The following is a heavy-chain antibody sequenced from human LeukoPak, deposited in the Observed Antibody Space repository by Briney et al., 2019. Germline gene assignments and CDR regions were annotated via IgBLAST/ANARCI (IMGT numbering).Heavy chain of an antibody. D-gene: IGHD3-10*01. Sequence: GGSLRLSCAASGFTFSNYEMTWVSQAPGKGLEWVSYISVSASPMTYADSVTGRSTISRDNAKNSLYLQKNSLRAEDTAVYNCARRSGDLDYWGQGTLVTVSS. CDR3: ARRSGDLDY. CDR1: GFTFSNYE. J-gene: IGHJ4*02. CDR2: ISVSASPM. V-gene: IGHV3-48*03.